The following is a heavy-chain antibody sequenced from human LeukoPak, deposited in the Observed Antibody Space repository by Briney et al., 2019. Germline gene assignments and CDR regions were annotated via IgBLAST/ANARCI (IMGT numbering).Heavy chain of an antibody. D-gene: IGHD1-26*01. Sequence: PRGSLRLSCAASGFTFDDYGMSWVRQGPGKGLEWVSGINWNGGNTGYAGSVKGRFTIFRDNAKNSLYLEMDSLRVEDTALYYCARTSDGNWFDPWGQGTLVTVSS. J-gene: IGHJ5*02. V-gene: IGHV3-20*04. CDR2: INWNGGNT. CDR3: ARTSDGNWFDP. CDR1: GFTFDDYG.